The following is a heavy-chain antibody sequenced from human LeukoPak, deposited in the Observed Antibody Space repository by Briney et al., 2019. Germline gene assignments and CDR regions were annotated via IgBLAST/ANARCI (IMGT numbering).Heavy chain of an antibody. J-gene: IGHJ4*02. Sequence: GGSLRLSCAASGFTFSSYWMHWARQAPGKGLVWVSRINSDGSSTSYADSVKGRFTISRDNAKNTLYLQMNSLRAEDTAVYYCARGTGYNVFDYWGQGTLVTVSS. CDR1: GFTFSSYW. CDR3: ARGTGYNVFDY. CDR2: INSDGSST. D-gene: IGHD2-8*02. V-gene: IGHV3-74*01.